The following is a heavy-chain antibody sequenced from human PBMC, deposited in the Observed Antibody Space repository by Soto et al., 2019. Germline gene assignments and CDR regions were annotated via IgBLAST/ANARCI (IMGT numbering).Heavy chain of an antibody. CDR1: GFTFSSYG. D-gene: IGHD6-13*01. J-gene: IGHJ4*02. V-gene: IGHV3-30*18. CDR3: AKGRYSGSWYSDY. CDR2: ISYDGSNQ. Sequence: QVQLVESGGGVVQPGGSLRLSCAASGFTFSSYGMHWVRQAPGKGLEWVAIISYDGSNQYYADSVKGRFTISRDNSKNNLYLQMNSLRAEDTAMYYCAKGRYSGSWYSDYWGQGTLVAVSS.